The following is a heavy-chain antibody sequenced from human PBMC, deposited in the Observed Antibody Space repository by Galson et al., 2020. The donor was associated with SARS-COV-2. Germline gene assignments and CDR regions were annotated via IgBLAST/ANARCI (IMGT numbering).Heavy chain of an antibody. CDR3: ARDGEQWLEHDY. D-gene: IGHD6-19*01. CDR2: IYHSGST. CDR1: GYSISSGYY. Sequence: SETLSLTCAVSGYSISSGYYWGWIRQPPGKGLEWIGSIYHSGSTYYNPSLKSRVTISVDTSKNQFSLKLSSVTAADTAVYYCARDGEQWLEHDYGGQGTLVTVSS. V-gene: IGHV4-38-2*02. J-gene: IGHJ4*02.